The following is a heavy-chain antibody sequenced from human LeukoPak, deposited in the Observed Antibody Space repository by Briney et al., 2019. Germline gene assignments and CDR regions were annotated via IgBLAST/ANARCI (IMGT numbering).Heavy chain of an antibody. CDR2: ISSSSSTI. CDR3: ARVGVSGSSGN. CDR1: GFTFSSYS. J-gene: IGHJ4*02. D-gene: IGHD6-6*01. Sequence: GGSLRLSCAASGFTFSSYSMNWVRQAPGKGLEWVSYISSSSSTIYYADSVKGRFTISRDNAKNSLYLQMNSLRAEDTAVYYCARVGVSGSSGNWGQGTLVTVSS. V-gene: IGHV3-48*01.